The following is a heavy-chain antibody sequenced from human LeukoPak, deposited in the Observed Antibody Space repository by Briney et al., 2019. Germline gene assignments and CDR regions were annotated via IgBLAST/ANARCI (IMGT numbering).Heavy chain of an antibody. Sequence: GGSLRLSCAASGFTFSNAWMSWVRQAPGKGLEWGGRIKSKTDGGTTDYAAPVKGRFTISRDDSKNTLYLQMNSLKTEDTAVYYCTTVVIVAFDIWGQGTMVTVSS. J-gene: IGHJ3*02. CDR2: IKSKTDGGTT. CDR3: TTVVIVAFDI. D-gene: IGHD3-22*01. V-gene: IGHV3-15*01. CDR1: GFTFSNAW.